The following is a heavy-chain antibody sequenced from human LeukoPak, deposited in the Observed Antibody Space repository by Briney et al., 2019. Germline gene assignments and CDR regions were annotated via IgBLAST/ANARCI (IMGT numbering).Heavy chain of an antibody. J-gene: IGHJ5*02. CDR2: VSYDGSNK. CDR1: GFTFSSYA. Sequence: GGFLRLSCAASGFTFSSYAMHWVRQAPGKGLEWVAVVSYDGSNKYYADSVKGRFTISRDNSKNTLYLQMNSLRAEDTAVYYCARDPSDGYSSGWYVQNWFDPWGQGTLVTVSS. V-gene: IGHV3-30-3*01. CDR3: ARDPSDGYSSGWYVQNWFDP. D-gene: IGHD6-19*01.